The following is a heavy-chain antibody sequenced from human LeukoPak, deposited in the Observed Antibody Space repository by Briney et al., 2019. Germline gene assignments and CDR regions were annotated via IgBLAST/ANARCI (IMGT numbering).Heavy chain of an antibody. CDR3: AKLPGVDEEMDAFAV. V-gene: IGHV3-23*01. J-gene: IGHJ3*01. D-gene: IGHD5-24*01. CDR1: GFTVRTSA. CDR2: ISGYTGRT. Sequence: GGSLRLSWAASGFTVRTSAMTWVRQVPGKGLEWVSSISGYTGRTYYADSVKGRFTISRDNSNDRVYLQMNRLRADDTALYYCAKLPGVDEEMDAFAVWGQGKSVTVSS.